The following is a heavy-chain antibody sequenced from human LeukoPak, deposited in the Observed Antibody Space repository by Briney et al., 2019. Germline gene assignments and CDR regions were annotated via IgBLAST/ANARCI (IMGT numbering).Heavy chain of an antibody. CDR1: GGSISSGKYY. CDR3: ARVSTMVRGALDY. CDR2: IYYSGST. V-gene: IGHV4-30-4*01. D-gene: IGHD3-10*01. Sequence: PSETLSLTCTVSGGSISSGKYYWSWIRQPPGKGLEWIGYIYYSGSTYYNPSFKSRVTISVDTSKNQFSLKLSSVTAADTAVYYCARVSTMVRGALDYWGQGTLVTVSS. J-gene: IGHJ4*02.